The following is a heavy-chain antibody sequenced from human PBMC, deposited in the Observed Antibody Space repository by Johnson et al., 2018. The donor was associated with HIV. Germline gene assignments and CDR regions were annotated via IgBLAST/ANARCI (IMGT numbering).Heavy chain of an antibody. V-gene: IGHV3-30-3*01. CDR3: ARGMTTVTNHDAFDI. CDR1: GFTFSSYA. D-gene: IGHD4-17*01. Sequence: QVQLVESGGGVVQPGRSLRLSCAASGFTFSSYAMHWVRQAPGKGLEWVAVISYDGSNKYYADSVKGRFTISRDNSKNTLYLQMNSLIAEDTAVYYCARGMTTVTNHDAFDIWGQGTMVTVSS. CDR2: ISYDGSNK. J-gene: IGHJ3*02.